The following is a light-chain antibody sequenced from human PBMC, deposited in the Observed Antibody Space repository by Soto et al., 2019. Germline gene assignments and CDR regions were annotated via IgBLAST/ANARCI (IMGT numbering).Light chain of an antibody. V-gene: IGLV2-14*01. CDR2: EVS. J-gene: IGLJ1*01. Sequence: QSALTQPASVSGSPGQSITISCTGTSSDVGGYKYVSWYQQHPGKAPKLMIYEVSNRPSGVSNRFSGSKSGNTASLSISGLQAEDEADYYCSSYTPSSTYVFGTGTKLTVL. CDR3: SSYTPSSTYV. CDR1: SSDVGGYKY.